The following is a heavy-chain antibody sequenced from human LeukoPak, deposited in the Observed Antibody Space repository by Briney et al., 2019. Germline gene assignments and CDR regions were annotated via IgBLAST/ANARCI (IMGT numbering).Heavy chain of an antibody. D-gene: IGHD2-15*01. CDR3: AKDKNIVVVVAAIPRAAAEYFQH. J-gene: IGHJ1*01. Sequence: GGSLRLSCAASGFTFSSYAMSWVRQAPGKGLEWVSAISGNGDSTYYADSVKGRFTISRDNSKNTLYLQMNSLRAEDTAVYYCAKDKNIVVVVAAIPRAAAEYFQHCGQGAPVTASS. CDR1: GFTFSSYA. V-gene: IGHV3-23*01. CDR2: ISGNGDST.